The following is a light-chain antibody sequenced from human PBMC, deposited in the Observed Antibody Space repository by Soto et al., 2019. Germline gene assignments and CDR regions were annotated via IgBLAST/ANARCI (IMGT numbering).Light chain of an antibody. V-gene: IGLV2-14*03. CDR2: DVS. Sequence: ALTQPASVSGSPGQSITISCTGTRSDVWGYNYVSWYQQHPGKAPKLMIYDVSNRPSGVSNRFSGSKSGNRASLTISGLQAEAEADYYCSSYSSRSSSGVVFGGGTKLTVL. CDR3: SSYSSRSSSGVV. CDR1: RSDVWGYNY. J-gene: IGLJ2*01.